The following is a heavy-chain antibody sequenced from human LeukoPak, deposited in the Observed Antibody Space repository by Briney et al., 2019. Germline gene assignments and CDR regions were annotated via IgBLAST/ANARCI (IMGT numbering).Heavy chain of an antibody. V-gene: IGHV4-30-4*01. D-gene: IGHD3-22*01. CDR3: ARDPGPSYYYDSSGYYPPLLSYAFDI. Sequence: SETLSLTCTVSGGSISSGDYYWSWIRQPPGKGLEWIGYIYYSGSTYYNPSLKSRVTISVDTSKNQFSLKLSSVTAADTAVYYCARDPGPSYYYDSSGYYPPLLSYAFDIWGQGTMVTVSS. J-gene: IGHJ3*02. CDR1: GGSISSGDYY. CDR2: IYYSGST.